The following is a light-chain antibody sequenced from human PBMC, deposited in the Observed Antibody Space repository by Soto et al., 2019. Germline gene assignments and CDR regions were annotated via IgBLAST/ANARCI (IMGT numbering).Light chain of an antibody. CDR3: QSYDSDFVV. J-gene: IGLJ2*01. V-gene: IGLV6-57*04. Sequence: NLMLTQPHSVSESPGKTLSISCTRSSGSIANNYVQWYQQRPGSAPTTVIYENNQRLSGVPDRFSGSTDGSSNSASLTISGLHTEDEADYYCQSYDSDFVVFGGGTKLTVL. CDR2: ENN. CDR1: SGSIANNY.